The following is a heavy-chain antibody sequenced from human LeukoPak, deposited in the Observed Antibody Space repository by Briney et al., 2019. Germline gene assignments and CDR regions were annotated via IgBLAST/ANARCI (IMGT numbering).Heavy chain of an antibody. Sequence: GGSLRLSCTVSGFTVSSNSMSWVRQAPGKGLEWVSFIYSDNTHYSDSVKGRFTISRDNSKNTLYLQMNSLRAEDTAVYYCAREIFPGIAAAGTDYWGQGTLVTVSS. CDR1: GFTVSSNS. CDR3: AREIFPGIAAAGTDY. V-gene: IGHV3-53*01. J-gene: IGHJ4*02. D-gene: IGHD6-13*01. CDR2: IYSDNT.